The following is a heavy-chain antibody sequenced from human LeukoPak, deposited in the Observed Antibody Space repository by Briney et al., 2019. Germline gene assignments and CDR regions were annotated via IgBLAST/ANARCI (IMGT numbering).Heavy chain of an antibody. V-gene: IGHV3-53*01. D-gene: IGHD6-19*01. J-gene: IGHJ3*02. Sequence: GGSLRLSCAASGFTVSANYVSWVRQAPGKGLEWVSIIYSDGRTYCADSVKGRFTISRDNPENTLYLQMNSLRAEDTALYYCARAMQWLGAFDIWGQGTMVTVSS. CDR1: GFTVSANY. CDR2: IYSDGRT. CDR3: ARAMQWLGAFDI.